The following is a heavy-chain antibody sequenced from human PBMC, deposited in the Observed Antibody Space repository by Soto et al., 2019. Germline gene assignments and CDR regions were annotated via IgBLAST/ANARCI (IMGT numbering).Heavy chain of an antibody. CDR3: AKDRGGDLRGDGMDV. J-gene: IGHJ6*02. Sequence: EVQLLESGGGSVQPGGSLRLSCAASGFTFSSYAMCWVRQAPGKGLEWVSGIRDSGGSADHADSVKGRFSISRDNSKNTLYLQMNSLRAEDTAVYYCAKDRGGDLRGDGMDVWGQGTTVSVSS. V-gene: IGHV3-23*01. CDR2: IRDSGGSA. D-gene: IGHD2-21*02. CDR1: GFTFSSYA.